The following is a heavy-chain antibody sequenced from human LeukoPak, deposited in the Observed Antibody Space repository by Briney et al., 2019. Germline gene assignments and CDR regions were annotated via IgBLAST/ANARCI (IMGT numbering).Heavy chain of an antibody. D-gene: IGHD5-24*01. CDR1: GVSISSYY. V-gene: IGHV4-59*01. J-gene: IGHJ4*02. Sequence: SETLSLTCTVSGVSISSYYWSWIRQPPGKGLEWIGYIYYSGSTNYNPSLKSRVTISVDTSKNQFSLKLSSVTAADTAVYYCARGPVSSATGGNFFDYWGQGTLVTVSS. CDR3: ARGPVSSATGGNFFDY. CDR2: IYYSGST.